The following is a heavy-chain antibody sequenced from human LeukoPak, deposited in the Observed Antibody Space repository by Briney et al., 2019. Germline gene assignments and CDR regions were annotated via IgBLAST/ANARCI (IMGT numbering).Heavy chain of an antibody. Sequence: GGSLRLSCAASGFTFSSYWMSWVRQAPGKGLEWVSSIGGSDGTTSYADSVKGRFTISRDNSKNTLSLQMNSLRADDTAVYYCAMYLVRGRFDYWGQGTLVTVSS. CDR2: IGGSDGTT. D-gene: IGHD3-10*01. CDR1: GFTFSSYW. J-gene: IGHJ4*02. V-gene: IGHV3-23*01. CDR3: AMYLVRGRFDY.